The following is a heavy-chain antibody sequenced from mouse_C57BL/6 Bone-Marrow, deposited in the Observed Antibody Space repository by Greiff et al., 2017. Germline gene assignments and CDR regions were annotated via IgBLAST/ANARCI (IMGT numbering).Heavy chain of an antibody. CDR3: ARGYYGSSYDYAMDY. CDR1: GYTFTSYW. CDR2: IYPGSGST. Sequence: QVQLQQPGAELVKPGASVKMSCKASGYTFTSYWITWVKQRPGQGLEWIGDIYPGSGSTNYTEKFKSKATMTVDHSSSTAYMQLSSLTSEDSAVYYCARGYYGSSYDYAMDYWGQGTSVTVSS. J-gene: IGHJ4*01. D-gene: IGHD1-1*01. V-gene: IGHV1-55*01.